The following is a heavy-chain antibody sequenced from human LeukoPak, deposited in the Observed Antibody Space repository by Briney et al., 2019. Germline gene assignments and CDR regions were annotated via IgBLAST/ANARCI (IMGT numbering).Heavy chain of an antibody. J-gene: IGHJ5*02. D-gene: IGHD2-2*01. Sequence: ASVKVSCKASGYTFTGYGITWVRQAPGQGLEWMGWISAYNGNTNYAQKLQGRLTMTTDTSASTTYMELRSLRSDDTAVYYCARGGFSCSTTSCPGVDPWGQGTLVTVSS. CDR3: ARGGFSCSTTSCPGVDP. CDR2: ISAYNGNT. V-gene: IGHV1-18*01. CDR1: GYTFTGYG.